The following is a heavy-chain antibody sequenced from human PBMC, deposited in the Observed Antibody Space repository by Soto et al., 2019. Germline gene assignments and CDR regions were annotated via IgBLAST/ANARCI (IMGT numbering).Heavy chain of an antibody. V-gene: IGHV4-4*07. J-gene: IGHJ6*02. CDR3: ARGSAAGGDHGRAV. CDR2: IYRSGGT. CDR1: GGSMTRRH. Sequence: SATLSPTCSVSGGSMTRRHWSWTPQPAGKGLEWIGRIYRSGGTNFSPSLMSRVSMSVDTSKNQFSLKLSSVVAADTAVYDGARGSAAGGDHGRAVWGQAPTVSV. D-gene: IGHD6-13*01.